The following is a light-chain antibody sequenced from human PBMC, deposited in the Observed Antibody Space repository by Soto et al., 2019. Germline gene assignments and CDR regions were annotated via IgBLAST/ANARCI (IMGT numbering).Light chain of an antibody. V-gene: IGLV2-23*01. J-gene: IGLJ1*01. CDR1: SSDVGSYSL. Sequence: QSVLTQPASVSGSPGQSITISCTGTSSDVGSYSLISWYQQQPGKAPKLVIYGASERPSGVSDRFSGSKSGNTASLTISGLQPEDEADYYCCSYAGSSSLVFGNGTKGT. CDR2: GAS. CDR3: CSYAGSSSLV.